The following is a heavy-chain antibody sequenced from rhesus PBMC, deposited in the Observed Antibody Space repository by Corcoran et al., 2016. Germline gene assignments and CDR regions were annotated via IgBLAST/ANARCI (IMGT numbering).Heavy chain of an antibody. CDR3: ASPGGSLDV. D-gene: IGHD1-38*01. Sequence: QVQLKESGPGLVKPSETLSLTCAVSGGSISSNYWSWIRQSPGKGLEWIGHIYGGSGSTSYNPSLKSRVTISTATSKNQFSRKLSSVTAADTAVYYCASPGGSLDVWGRGVLVTVSS. CDR2: IYGGSGST. J-gene: IGHJ5-2*02. V-gene: IGHV4-147*01. CDR1: GGSISSNY.